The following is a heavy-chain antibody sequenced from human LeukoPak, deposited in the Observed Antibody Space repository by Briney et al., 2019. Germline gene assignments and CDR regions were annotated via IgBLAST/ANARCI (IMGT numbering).Heavy chain of an antibody. D-gene: IGHD3-3*01. V-gene: IGHV3-30*04. CDR3: ARRLRFLDWLFSPSMDV. Sequence: GGSLRLSCAASGFTFSSYAMHWVRQAPGKGLEWVAVISYDGSNKYYADSVKGRFTISRDNSKNTLYLKMNSLRADHTAVYYCARRLRFLDWLFSPSMDVWGQGTTVTVSS. CDR2: ISYDGSNK. CDR1: GFTFSSYA. J-gene: IGHJ6*02.